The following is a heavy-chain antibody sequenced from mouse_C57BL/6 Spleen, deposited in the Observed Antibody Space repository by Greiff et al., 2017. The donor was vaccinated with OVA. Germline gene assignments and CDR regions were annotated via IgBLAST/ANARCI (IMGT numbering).Heavy chain of an antibody. Sequence: QVQLQQPGAELVKPGASVKLSCKASGYTFTSYWMHWVKQRPGRGLEWIGRIDPNSGGTKYNEKFKSKATLTVDKPSSTAYMQLSSLTSEDSAVYYWSREYYGSSSYWYFDVWGTGTTVTVSS. V-gene: IGHV1-72*01. J-gene: IGHJ1*03. CDR1: GYTFTSYW. CDR2: IDPNSGGT. D-gene: IGHD1-1*01. CDR3: SREYYGSSSYWYFDV.